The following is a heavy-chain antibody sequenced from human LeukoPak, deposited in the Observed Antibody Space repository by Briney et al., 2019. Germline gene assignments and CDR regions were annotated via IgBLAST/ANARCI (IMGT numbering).Heavy chain of an antibody. D-gene: IGHD3-22*01. CDR3: ATGGRDSSGYYLDAFDI. J-gene: IGHJ3*02. CDR2: IIPIFGTA. CDR1: GYTLTELS. Sequence: GASVKVSCKVSGYTLTELSMHWVRQAPGKGLEWMGGIIPIFGTANYAQKFQGRVTITTDESTSTAYMELSSLRSEDTAVYYCATGGRDSSGYYLDAFDIWGQGTMVTVSS. V-gene: IGHV1-69*05.